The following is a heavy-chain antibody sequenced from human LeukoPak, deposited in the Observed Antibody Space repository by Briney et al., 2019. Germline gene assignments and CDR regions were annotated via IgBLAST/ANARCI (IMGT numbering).Heavy chain of an antibody. CDR3: ARSPGSYYEYYFDY. CDR2: ISYDGSNK. Sequence: GGSLRLSCAASGLTFSSYAMHWVRQAPGKGRGWVAVISYDGSNKYYAASVKGRFTISRDNSKNTLYLQMNSLRADDTAVYYCARSPGSYYEYYFDYWGQGTLVTVSS. V-gene: IGHV3-30*01. CDR1: GLTFSSYA. J-gene: IGHJ4*02. D-gene: IGHD1-26*01.